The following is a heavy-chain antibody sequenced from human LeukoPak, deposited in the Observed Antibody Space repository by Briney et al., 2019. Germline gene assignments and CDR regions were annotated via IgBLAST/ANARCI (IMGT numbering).Heavy chain of an antibody. D-gene: IGHD3-3*01. CDR2: ISGSDGST. Sequence: PGGSLRLSCAASGFSFSSYAMSWVRQAPGKGLEWVSGISGSDGSTYSADSVKGRFTISRDNPKNTPYLQMNSLRAEDTAVYYCARESDFWSGYSGYWGQGTLVTVSS. CDR1: GFSFSSYA. J-gene: IGHJ4*02. CDR3: ARESDFWSGYSGY. V-gene: IGHV3-23*01.